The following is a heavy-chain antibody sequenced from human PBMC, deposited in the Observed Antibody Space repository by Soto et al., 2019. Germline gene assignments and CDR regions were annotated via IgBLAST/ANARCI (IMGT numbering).Heavy chain of an antibody. Sequence: GGSLRLSCSASGFTVSGYWMHWVRQAPGKGLTWVSGISSNGSCTSSADSVKGRFTISRDNSKNTLYLQMNSLRAEDTAVYYCAKDYPPDGGYFDYWGQGTLVTVSS. CDR2: ISSNGSCT. CDR1: GFTVSGYW. J-gene: IGHJ4*02. CDR3: AKDYPPDGGYFDY. D-gene: IGHD3-16*02. V-gene: IGHV3-74*01.